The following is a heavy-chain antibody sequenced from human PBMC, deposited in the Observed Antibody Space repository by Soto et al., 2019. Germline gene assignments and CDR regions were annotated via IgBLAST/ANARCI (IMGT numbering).Heavy chain of an antibody. V-gene: IGHV4-38-2*02. J-gene: IGHJ6*02. Sequence: SETLSLTCTVSGYSISSCYNWGWIRQPPGKGLECIGSIHNSGSTYYNPSLKSRVTISVDTSNNQFSLKLSSVTAADTAVYYCVRTIYGINGVLGPLYSKDELGQGTTVIVYS. CDR3: VRTIYGINGVLGPLYSKDE. D-gene: IGHD2-8*01. CDR1: GYSISSCYN. CDR2: IHNSGST.